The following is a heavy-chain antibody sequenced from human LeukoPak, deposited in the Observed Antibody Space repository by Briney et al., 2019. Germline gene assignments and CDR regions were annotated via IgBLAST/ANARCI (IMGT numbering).Heavy chain of an antibody. CDR3: ARAPYYDFWSGYYRRSSWFDP. Sequence: SETLSLTCAVYGGCFSGYYWSWIRQPPGKGLEWIGEINHSGSTNYNPSLKSRVTISVDTSKNQFSLKLSSVTAADTAVYYCARAPYYDFWSGYYRRSSWFDPWGQGTLVTVSS. D-gene: IGHD3-3*01. CDR1: GGCFSGYY. V-gene: IGHV4-34*01. J-gene: IGHJ5*02. CDR2: INHSGST.